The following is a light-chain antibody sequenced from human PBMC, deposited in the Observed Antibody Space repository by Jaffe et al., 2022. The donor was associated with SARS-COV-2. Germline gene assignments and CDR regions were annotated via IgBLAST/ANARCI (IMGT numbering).Light chain of an antibody. CDR2: YND. V-gene: IGLV3-21*01. CDR1: DIGRKY. CDR3: QVSVSDHVV. J-gene: IGLJ2*01. Sequence: YVLTQPPSVTVAPGATAIITCGGGDIGRKYVHWYQQKAGQAPSLIIHYNDDRLSGIPDRLSGSNSGDMATLTISRVEAADEADYFCQVSVSDHVVFGGGTRLTVL.